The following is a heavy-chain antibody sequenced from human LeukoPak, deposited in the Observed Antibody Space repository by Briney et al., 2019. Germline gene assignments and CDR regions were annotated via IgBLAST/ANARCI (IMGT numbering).Heavy chain of an antibody. CDR2: IKQDGSVK. D-gene: IGHD2-21*01. J-gene: IGHJ2*01. CDR3: AKDYSVHWYFDL. CDR1: GFTFSGYW. V-gene: IGHV3-7*03. Sequence: GGSLRLSCAASGFTFSGYWMHWVRQAPGKGLEWVANIKQDGSVKYYVDSVKGRFTISRDNVKNSLFLQMNSLRGEDTAVYYCAKDYSVHWYFDLWGRGTLVTVSS.